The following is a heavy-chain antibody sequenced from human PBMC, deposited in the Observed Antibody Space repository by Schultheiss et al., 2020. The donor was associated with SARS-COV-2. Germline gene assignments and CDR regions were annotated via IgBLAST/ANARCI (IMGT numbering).Heavy chain of an antibody. CDR3: ARRGYCSSTSCYPSYYYGMDV. J-gene: IGHJ6*02. V-gene: IGHV4-39*07. D-gene: IGHD2-2*01. CDR1: GGSISSGGYY. Sequence: SETLSLTCTVSGGSISSGGYYWSWIRQHPGKGLEWIGSIYYSGSTNYNPSLKSRVTISVDTSKNQFSLKLSSVTAADTAVYYCARRGYCSSTSCYPSYYYGMDVWGQGTTVTVSS. CDR2: IYYSGST.